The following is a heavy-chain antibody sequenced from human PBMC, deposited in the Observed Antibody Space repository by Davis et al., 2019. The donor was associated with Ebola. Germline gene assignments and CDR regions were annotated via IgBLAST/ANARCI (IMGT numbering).Heavy chain of an antibody. D-gene: IGHD3-22*01. CDR1: GYTFTSYG. CDR2: ISAYNGNT. V-gene: IGHV1-18*01. Sequence: ASVKVSCKASGYTFTSYGISWVRQAPGQGLEWMGWISAYNGNTNYAQKLQGRVTMTRDTSISTAYMELTRLRSDDTAVYYCARGGITMMVVPRDYYYGLDVWGQGTTVTVSS. J-gene: IGHJ6*02. CDR3: ARGGITMMVVPRDYYYGLDV.